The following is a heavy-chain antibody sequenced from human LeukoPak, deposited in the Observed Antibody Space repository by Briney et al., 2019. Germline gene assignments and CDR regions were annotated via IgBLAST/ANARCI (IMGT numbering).Heavy chain of an antibody. D-gene: IGHD5-12*01. CDR1: GGTFSSYA. V-gene: IGHV1-69*13. J-gene: IGHJ4*02. CDR3: ARNSGYPQYYFDY. CDR2: IIPIFGTA. Sequence: PGASVKVSCKASGGTFSSYAISWVRQGPGQGLEWMGGIIPIFGTANYAQKFQGRVTITADESTSTAYMELSSLRSEDTAVYYCARNSGYPQYYFDYWGQGTLVTVSS.